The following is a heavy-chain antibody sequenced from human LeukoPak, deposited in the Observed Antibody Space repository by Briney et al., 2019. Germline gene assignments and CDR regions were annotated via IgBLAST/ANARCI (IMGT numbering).Heavy chain of an antibody. CDR3: ARDVGENDY. D-gene: IGHD3-16*01. V-gene: IGHV3-53*01. CDR2: IYSDGST. CDR1: GFTVSSNY. Sequence: GGSLRLSCAASGFTVSSNYMTWVRQAPGEGLEWLSVIYSDGSTYYADSVKGRFTISRDNAKNSLYLQMSSLRAEDTAVYYCARDVGENDYWGQGTLVTVSS. J-gene: IGHJ4*02.